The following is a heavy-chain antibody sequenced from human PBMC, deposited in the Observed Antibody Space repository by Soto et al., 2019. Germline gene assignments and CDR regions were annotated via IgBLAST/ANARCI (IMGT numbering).Heavy chain of an antibody. V-gene: IGHV4-59*08. CDR2: IYYSGNT. D-gene: IGHD3-10*01. Sequence: PSETLSLTCTVSAGSISSDYWSWIRQPPGRGLEWIGYIYYSGNTYYNPSLKSRVTISVDTSKNQFSLKLNSMTAADTAVYYCARHNYGSGSTYFDYWGQGTLVTVSS. CDR1: AGSISSDY. J-gene: IGHJ4*02. CDR3: ARHNYGSGSTYFDY.